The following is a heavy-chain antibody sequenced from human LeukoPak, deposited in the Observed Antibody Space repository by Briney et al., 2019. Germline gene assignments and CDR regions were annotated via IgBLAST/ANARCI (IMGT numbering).Heavy chain of an antibody. J-gene: IGHJ4*02. Sequence: PSETLSLTCTVSGGSISGYYWSWIRQPPGMPLEWNGYMYYSGNTNYNPSLKSRVTISVDTSKSQFSLKLRFVTAADTAVYYCARAGYDFWSGYRGPDYFDSWGQGTLVTVSS. V-gene: IGHV4-59*01. D-gene: IGHD3-3*01. CDR3: ARAGYDFWSGYRGPDYFDS. CDR1: GGSISGYY. CDR2: MYYSGNT.